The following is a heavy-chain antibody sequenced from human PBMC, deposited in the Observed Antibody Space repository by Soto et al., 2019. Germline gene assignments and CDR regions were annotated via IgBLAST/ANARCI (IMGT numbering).Heavy chain of an antibody. CDR1: GFTFSSYA. CDR3: AKRGFCSSTSCYRANYYYYMDV. D-gene: IGHD2-2*02. V-gene: IGHV3-23*01. Sequence: GGSLRLSCAASGFTFSSYAMSWVRQAPGKGLEWVSAISGSGGSTYYADSVKGRFTISRDNSKNTLYLQMNSLRAEDTAVYYCAKRGFCSSTSCYRANYYYYMDVWGKGTTVTVSS. CDR2: ISGSGGST. J-gene: IGHJ6*03.